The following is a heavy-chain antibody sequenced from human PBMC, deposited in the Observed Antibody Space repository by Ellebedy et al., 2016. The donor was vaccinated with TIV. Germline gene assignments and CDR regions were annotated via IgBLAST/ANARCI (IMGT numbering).Heavy chain of an antibody. J-gene: IGHJ4*02. D-gene: IGHD6-19*01. CDR3: ARGSSSGWSGSLFDY. CDR2: ISAYNGNT. Sequence: AASVKVSCKASGYTFSSYYMHWVRQAPGQGLEWMGWISAYNGNTNYAQKLQGRVTMTTDTSTSTAYMELRSLRSDDTAVYYCARGSSSGWSGSLFDYWGQGTLVTVSS. CDR1: GYTFSSYY. V-gene: IGHV1-18*04.